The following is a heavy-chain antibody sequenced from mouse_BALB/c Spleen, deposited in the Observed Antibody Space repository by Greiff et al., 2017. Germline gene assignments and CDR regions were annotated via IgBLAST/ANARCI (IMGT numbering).Heavy chain of an antibody. V-gene: IGHV5-15*02. D-gene: IGHD4-1*01. CDR1: GFTFSDYG. CDR2: ISNLAYSI. CDR3: ARDWAYAMDY. J-gene: IGHJ4*01. Sequence: EVQLVESGGGLVQPGGSRKLSCAASGFTFSDYGMAWVRQAPGKGPEWVAFISNLAYSIYYADTVTGRFTISRENAKNTLYLEMSSLRSEDTAMYYCARDWAYAMDYWGQGTSVTVSS.